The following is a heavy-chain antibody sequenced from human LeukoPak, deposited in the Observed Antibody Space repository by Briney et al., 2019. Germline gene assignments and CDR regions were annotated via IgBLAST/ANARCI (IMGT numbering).Heavy chain of an antibody. Sequence: GGSLRLSCAASGFTFSSYSMNWVRQAPGKGLEWVSSISSSSSYIYYADSVKGRFTISRDNAKNSLYLQMNSLRAEDTAVYYCARDPGRGLYFDYWGQGTLVIVSS. CDR2: ISSSSSYI. V-gene: IGHV3-21*01. CDR1: GFTFSSYS. D-gene: IGHD6-19*01. CDR3: ARDPGRGLYFDY. J-gene: IGHJ4*02.